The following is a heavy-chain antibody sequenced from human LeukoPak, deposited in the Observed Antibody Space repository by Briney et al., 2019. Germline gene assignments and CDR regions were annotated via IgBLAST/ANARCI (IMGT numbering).Heavy chain of an antibody. CDR1: GGSISSGSYY. CDR2: IYTSGST. J-gene: IGHJ5*02. CDR3: AREGLTSYYDFWSGPSFDP. Sequence: PSETLSLTCTVSGGSISSGSYYWSWIRQPAGKGLEWIGRIYTSGSTNYNPSLKSRVTISVDTSKNQFSLKLSSVTAADTAVYYCAREGLTSYYDFWSGPSFDPWGQGTLVTVSS. D-gene: IGHD3-3*01. V-gene: IGHV4-61*02.